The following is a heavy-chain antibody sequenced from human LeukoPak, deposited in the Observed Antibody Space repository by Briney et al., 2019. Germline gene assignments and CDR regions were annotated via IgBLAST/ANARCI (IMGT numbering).Heavy chain of an antibody. Sequence: PSETLSLTCAVYGGSFSGYYWSWIRQPPGKGLEWIGEINHSGSTNYNPSLKSRVTMSVDTSKNQFSLKLSSVTAADTAVYYCARGSIEYSPFDYWGQGTLVTVSS. CDR2: INHSGST. V-gene: IGHV4-34*01. CDR3: ARGSIEYSPFDY. CDR1: GGSFSGYY. D-gene: IGHD6-6*01. J-gene: IGHJ4*02.